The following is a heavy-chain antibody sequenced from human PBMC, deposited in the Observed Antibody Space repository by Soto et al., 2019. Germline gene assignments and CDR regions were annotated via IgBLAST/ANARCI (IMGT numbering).Heavy chain of an antibody. Sequence: SQRHGSAASGFTFSSVAMXCVPQAPGKGLEWLSAISGSGGSTYYADSVKGRFTIYRDNSKNTLYLQMNSLRAEDTAVYYCAKDRTPSSSWYYFDYWGQGTLVTVSS. D-gene: IGHD6-13*01. CDR1: GFTFSSVA. CDR2: ISGSGGST. V-gene: IGHV3-23*01. CDR3: AKDRTPSSSWYYFDY. J-gene: IGHJ4*02.